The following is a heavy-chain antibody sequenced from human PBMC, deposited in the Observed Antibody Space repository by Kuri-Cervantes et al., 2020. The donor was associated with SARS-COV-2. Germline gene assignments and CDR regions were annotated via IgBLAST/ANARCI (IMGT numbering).Heavy chain of an antibody. CDR3: ASWRNLDYGDYANYYYYGMDV. D-gene: IGHD4-17*01. V-gene: IGHV3-23*01. J-gene: IGHJ6*02. CDR1: GFTFSSYA. CDR2: ISGSGGST. Sequence: GESLKISCAASGFTFSSYAMSWVRQAPGKGLEWVSAISGSGGSTYYADSVKGRFTISRDNAKNSLYLQMNSLRDEDTAVYYCASWRNLDYGDYANYYYYGMDVWGQGTTVTVSS.